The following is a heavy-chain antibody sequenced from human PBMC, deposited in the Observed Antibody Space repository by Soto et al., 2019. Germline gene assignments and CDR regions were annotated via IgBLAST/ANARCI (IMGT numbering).Heavy chain of an antibody. CDR2: IIPIYETS. V-gene: IGHV1-69*05. CDR3: ARVGRYYDFWSGSNPYYYYYGMDV. Sequence: GASVKVSCKASGGTFSASAISWVRQAPGQGLEWMGGIIPIYETSSYAQRFQGRVTMTTDTSTSTAYMELRSLRSDDTAVYYCARVGRYYDFWSGSNPYYYYYGMDVWGQGTTVTVSS. J-gene: IGHJ6*02. CDR1: GGTFSASA. D-gene: IGHD3-3*01.